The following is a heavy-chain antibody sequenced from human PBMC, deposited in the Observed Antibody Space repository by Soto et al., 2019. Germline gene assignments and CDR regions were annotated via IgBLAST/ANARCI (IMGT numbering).Heavy chain of an antibody. D-gene: IGHD2-8*01. CDR1: GGFISSYY. CDR3: ARAVGQPNGYYYYGMDV. Sequence: SETLSLTCTVSGGFISSYYWSWIRQPPGNGLDWFWYIHDSGSTNFNPSLKRRVTISVDRSKNQVSLKLCSLTAADTAVYYCARAVGQPNGYYYYGMDVWGQGTTVTVSS. V-gene: IGHV4-59*01. CDR2: IHDSGST. J-gene: IGHJ6*02.